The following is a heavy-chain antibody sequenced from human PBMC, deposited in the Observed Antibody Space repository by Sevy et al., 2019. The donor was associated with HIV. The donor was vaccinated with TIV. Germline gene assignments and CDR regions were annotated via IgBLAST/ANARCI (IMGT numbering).Heavy chain of an antibody. Sequence: SQTLSLTCAISGDTVSSDSAAWNWIRQSPARGLVWLGRTYYRSTWHKDYATSLNRRMTIHPDTSKNQFSLQLNAATPEDTAVYYCARDHNFVLDYWGQGVLVTVSS. V-gene: IGHV6-1*01. CDR3: ARDHNFVLDY. CDR2: TYYRSTWHK. D-gene: IGHD1-20*01. J-gene: IGHJ4*02. CDR1: GDTVSSDSAA.